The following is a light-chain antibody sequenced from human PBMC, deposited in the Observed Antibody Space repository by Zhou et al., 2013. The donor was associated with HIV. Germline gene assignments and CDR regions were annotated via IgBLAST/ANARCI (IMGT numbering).Light chain of an antibody. V-gene: IGKV1-27*01. CDR3: QKCNSAPLT. CDR1: QGISNN. CDR2: AAS. J-gene: IGKJ4*01. Sequence: GDRVTITCRASQGISNNLAWYQQKPGKVPQLLIYAASTLQSGVPSRFSGSGSGTDFTLTISSLQPEDVATYYCQKCNSAPLTFGGGTKVEIK.